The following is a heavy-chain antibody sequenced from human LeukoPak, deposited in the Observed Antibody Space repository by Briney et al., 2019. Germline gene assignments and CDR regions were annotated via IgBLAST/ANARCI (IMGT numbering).Heavy chain of an antibody. CDR1: GGSISSYY. J-gene: IGHJ4*02. D-gene: IGHD2-2*01. Sequence: SETLSLTCTVSGGSISSYYWSWIRQPPGKGLEWIGYIYYSGSTNYNPSLKSRVTISVDTSKNQFSLKLSSVTAADTAVYYCARTPIVVVPAAPLEDYWGQGTLVTVSS. CDR3: ARTPIVVVPAAPLEDY. V-gene: IGHV4-59*01. CDR2: IYYSGST.